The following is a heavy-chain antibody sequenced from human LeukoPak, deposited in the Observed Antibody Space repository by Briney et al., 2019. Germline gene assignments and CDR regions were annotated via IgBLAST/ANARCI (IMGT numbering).Heavy chain of an antibody. D-gene: IGHD3-10*01. CDR3: ARVFKSQGIDP. CDR2: MNPNSGNT. CDR1: GYTFTSYD. V-gene: IGHV1-8*03. Sequence: GASVKVSCKASGYTFTSYDINWVRQATGQGLEWMGWMNPNSGNTGYAQKFQGRVTITRNTSIGTAYMELSSLGSEDTAVYYCARVFKSQGIDPWGQGTLVTVSS. J-gene: IGHJ5*02.